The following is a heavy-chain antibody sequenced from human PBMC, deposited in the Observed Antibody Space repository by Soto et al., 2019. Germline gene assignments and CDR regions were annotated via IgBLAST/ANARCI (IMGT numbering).Heavy chain of an antibody. J-gene: IGHJ4*02. CDR2: IIPIFGTA. Sequence: SVKVSCKASGGTFSSYAISWVRQAPGQGLEWMGGIIPIFGTANYAQKFQGRVTITADESTSTAYMELSSLRSEDTDVYYCARGHYDFWSGYYLDYWGQGTLVTVSS. D-gene: IGHD3-3*01. CDR1: GGTFSSYA. CDR3: ARGHYDFWSGYYLDY. V-gene: IGHV1-69*13.